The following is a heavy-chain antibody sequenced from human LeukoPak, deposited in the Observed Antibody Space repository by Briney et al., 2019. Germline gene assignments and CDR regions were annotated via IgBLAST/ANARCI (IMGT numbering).Heavy chain of an antibody. CDR1: GFSFSNAW. CDR2: ISNRGNNI. D-gene: IGHD6-19*01. CDR3: GRYGLGYYYMDV. Sequence: PGGSLRLSCAASGFSFSNAWMSWVRQAPGKGLEWVSYISNRGNNIYYADSVKGRFTISRDNAKNSLYLQMNSLRAEDTAVYYCGRYGLGYYYMDVWGKGTTVTVSS. V-gene: IGHV3-11*04. J-gene: IGHJ6*03.